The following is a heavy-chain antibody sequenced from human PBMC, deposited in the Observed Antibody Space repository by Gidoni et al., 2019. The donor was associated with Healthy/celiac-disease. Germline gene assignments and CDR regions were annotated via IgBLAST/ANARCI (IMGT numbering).Heavy chain of an antibody. V-gene: IGHV1-2*02. Sequence: QVQLVQSGAEVKKPGASVKVSCKASGYTFTGYYMHWVRQAPGQGLEWMGWINPNSGGTNYAQKLQGRVTMTRDTSISTAYMELSRLRSDNTAVYYCARLDIRDYYMDVWGKGTTVTVSS. CDR2: INPNSGGT. CDR3: ARLDIRDYYMDV. CDR1: GYTFTGYY. D-gene: IGHD2-15*01. J-gene: IGHJ6*03.